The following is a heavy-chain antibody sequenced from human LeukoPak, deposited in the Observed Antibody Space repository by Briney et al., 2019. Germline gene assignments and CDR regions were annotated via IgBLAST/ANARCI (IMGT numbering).Heavy chain of an antibody. CDR2: LSYDGSKK. CDR3: WNNLPHGAGRVIGDVY. V-gene: IGHV3-30*02. D-gene: IGHD3-16*01. J-gene: IGHJ4*02. Sequence: GGSVRLSCEASGYTFTSYDIHWVRQAPGKGREGVALLSYDGSKKHYADFLRGRSTITRNNSKNTLYMQLNSLRAEDTAVYYCWNNLPHGAGRVIGDVYWGQGTLVTVS. CDR1: GYTFTSYD.